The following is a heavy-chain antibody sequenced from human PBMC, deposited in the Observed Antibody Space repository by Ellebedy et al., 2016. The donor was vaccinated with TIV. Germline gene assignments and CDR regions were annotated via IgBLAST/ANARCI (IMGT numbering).Heavy chain of an antibody. J-gene: IGHJ1*01. Sequence: GGSLRLSXAASGLTSNTNAMGWVRQAPGKGLEWVSVISGNGRITYNADSVKGRFTISTDNFKNTFYLQMNSLRAEDTALYYCATRSVQWPHWGQGTLVTVSS. V-gene: IGHV3-23*01. CDR3: ATRSVQWPH. CDR2: ISGNGRIT. CDR1: GLTSNTNA. D-gene: IGHD6-19*01.